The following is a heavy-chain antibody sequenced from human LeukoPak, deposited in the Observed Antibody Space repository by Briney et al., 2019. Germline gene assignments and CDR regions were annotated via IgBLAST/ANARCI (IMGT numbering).Heavy chain of an antibody. J-gene: IGHJ4*02. D-gene: IGHD2-2*01. Sequence: GGSLRFSCAVSGFTFSSYAMSWVRQAPGKGLEWVSVISGSGGTTYYADSVKGRFSISRDNSKNRLYLQMNSLRAEDTAVYYCAKDTTSSKAHDYWGQGTLVTVSS. CDR2: ISGSGGTT. CDR1: GFTFSSYA. CDR3: AKDTTSSKAHDY. V-gene: IGHV3-23*01.